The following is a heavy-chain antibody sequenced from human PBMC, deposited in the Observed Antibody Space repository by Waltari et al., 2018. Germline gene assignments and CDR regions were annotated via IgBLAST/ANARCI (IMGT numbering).Heavy chain of an antibody. D-gene: IGHD6-19*01. CDR2: IYQSGST. CDR1: GGPPSRCNR. CDR3: ARGIAVAGHPSGAFDI. J-gene: IGHJ3*02. V-gene: IGHV4-4*02. Sequence: QVQLQESGPGLLKPSGTLSLTMAGSGGPPSRCNRWSRVRQPPGKGLEWIGEIYQSGSTNYNPSLKSRVTISVDKSKNQFSLKLSSVTAADTAVYYCARGIAVAGHPSGAFDIWGQGTMVTVSS.